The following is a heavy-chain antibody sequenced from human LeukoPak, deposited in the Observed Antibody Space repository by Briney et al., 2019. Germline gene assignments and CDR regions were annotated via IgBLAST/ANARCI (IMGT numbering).Heavy chain of an antibody. V-gene: IGHV4-39*01. D-gene: IGHD5-24*01. Sequence: PSETLSLTCTVSGGSISRSSSYWGWIRQPPGKGLEWIGSIFSSGNTYDNPSLKSRVTISVDTSKNQFSLKLSSVTAADTAVYCARHRSRWLQSSFDYWGQGTLVTVSS. CDR3: ARHRSRWLQSSFDY. CDR1: GGSISRSSSY. J-gene: IGHJ4*02. CDR2: IFSSGNT.